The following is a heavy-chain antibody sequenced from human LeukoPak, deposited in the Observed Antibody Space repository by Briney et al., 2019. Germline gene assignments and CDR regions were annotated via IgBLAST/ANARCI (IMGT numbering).Heavy chain of an antibody. V-gene: IGHV3-23*01. D-gene: IGHD3-10*01. Sequence: GSHPVSYAASGFTFSSYAMCWVRQAPGEGLEWVSSYYADSVKGRFTISRDNAKNTLYLQMNSLRAEDTAVYYCAKDHYVSGMYDAFDIWGQAAMSSVSS. CDR3: AKDHYVSGMYDAFDI. J-gene: IGHJ3*02. CDR1: GFTFSSYA.